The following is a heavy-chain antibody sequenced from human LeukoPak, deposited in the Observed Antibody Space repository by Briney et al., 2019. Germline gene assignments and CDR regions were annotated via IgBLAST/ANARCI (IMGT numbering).Heavy chain of an antibody. D-gene: IGHD5-24*01. V-gene: IGHV3-7*01. CDR1: GLTFSSYW. CDR3: ARGGPFRDGYKVY. J-gene: IGHJ4*01. CDR2: IKQDGSEK. Sequence: GGSLRLSCAASGLTFSSYWMSWIRQAPGKGLEWVANIKQDGSEKYYVDSVKGRFTISRDNAKNSLYLQMNSLRAEDTAVYYCARGGPFRDGYKVYWGQGTLVTVSS.